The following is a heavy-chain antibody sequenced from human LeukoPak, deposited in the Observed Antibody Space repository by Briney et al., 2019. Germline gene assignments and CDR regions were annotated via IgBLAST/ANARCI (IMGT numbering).Heavy chain of an antibody. CDR1: GFTFRSYS. J-gene: IGHJ6*03. Sequence: GGSLRLSCAASGFTFRSYSMHWLRQAPAKGLEWVSSISSSKSYIYYAHSVKGRFTLSRDNAKNPLYLQMNSLRDEDTDVFYCARVGVRSGSSFLFKRGKYTYYYYMDVWGKGPTVTISS. CDR3: ARVGVRSGSSFLFKRGKYTYYYYMDV. CDR2: ISSSKSYI. V-gene: IGHV3-21*01. D-gene: IGHD3-10*01.